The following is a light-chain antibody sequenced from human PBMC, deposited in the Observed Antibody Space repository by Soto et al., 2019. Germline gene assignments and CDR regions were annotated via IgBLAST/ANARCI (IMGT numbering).Light chain of an antibody. Sequence: DIQMTQSPSSLSASVGDRVTITCRASQAISNYLAWYQQKPGKAPKLLIYAASTLQSGVPSRFSGSGFGADFTLTISSLQPEDVAGYYCQQYYSTPRTFGQGTKVEIK. CDR3: QQYYSTPRT. J-gene: IGKJ1*01. CDR1: QAISNY. V-gene: IGKV1-27*01. CDR2: AAS.